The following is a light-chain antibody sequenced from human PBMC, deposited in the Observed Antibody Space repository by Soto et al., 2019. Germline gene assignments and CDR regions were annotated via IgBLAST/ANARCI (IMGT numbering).Light chain of an antibody. V-gene: IGLV2-18*02. CDR2: EVS. J-gene: IGLJ1*01. CDR3: LSYTISNSYV. CDR1: SSDVGSYNR. Sequence: QSALTQPPSVSGSPGQSVTISCTGTSSDVGSYNRVSWYQQPPGTAPKLMIYEVSNRPSGVPDRFSGSKSGNTASLTISGLQAGDEADYYCLSYTISNSYVFGTGTKVTVL.